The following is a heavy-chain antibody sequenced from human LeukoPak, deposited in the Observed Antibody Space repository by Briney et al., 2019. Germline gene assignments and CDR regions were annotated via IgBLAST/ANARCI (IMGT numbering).Heavy chain of an antibody. CDR1: GYTFTGYY. J-gene: IGHJ5*02. Sequence: GASVKVSCKASGYTFTGYYMHWVRQAPGQGLEWMGWINPNSGGTNYAQKFQGRVTMTRDTSISTAYMELSRLRSDDTAVYYCARDSRPMITFGGVIVIYGFDPWGQGTLVTVSS. CDR2: INPNSGGT. D-gene: IGHD3-16*02. V-gene: IGHV1-2*02. CDR3: ARDSRPMITFGGVIVIYGFDP.